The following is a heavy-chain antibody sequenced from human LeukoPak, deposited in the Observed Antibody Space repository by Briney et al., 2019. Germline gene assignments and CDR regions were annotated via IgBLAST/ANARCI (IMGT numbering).Heavy chain of an antibody. CDR2: IILIFGTA. CDR3: ARADWVAAAGRRGYYFDY. Sequence: ASVKVSCKASGGTFSSYAISWVRQAPGQGLEWMGGIILIFGTANYAQKFQGRVTITADKSTSTAYMELSSLRSEDTAVYYCARADWVAAAGRRGYYFDYWGQGTLVTVSS. CDR1: GGTFSSYA. J-gene: IGHJ4*02. V-gene: IGHV1-69*06. D-gene: IGHD6-13*01.